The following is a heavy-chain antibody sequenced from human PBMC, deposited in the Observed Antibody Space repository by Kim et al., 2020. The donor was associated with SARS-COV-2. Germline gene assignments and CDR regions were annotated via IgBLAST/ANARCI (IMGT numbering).Heavy chain of an antibody. J-gene: IGHJ4*02. CDR2: IWYDGSNK. Sequence: GGSLRLSCAASGFTFSSYGMHWVRQAPGKGLEWVAVIWYDGSNKYYADSVKGRFTISRDNSKNTLYLQMNSLRAEDTAVYYCAKDLFGHDILTGYYNGGWGLDYWGQGTLVTVSS. D-gene: IGHD3-9*01. CDR1: GFTFSSYG. V-gene: IGHV3-33*06. CDR3: AKDLFGHDILTGYYNGGWGLDY.